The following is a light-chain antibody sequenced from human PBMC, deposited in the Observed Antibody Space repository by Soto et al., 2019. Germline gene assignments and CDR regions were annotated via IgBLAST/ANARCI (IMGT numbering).Light chain of an antibody. J-gene: IGKJ5*01. Sequence: DIQMTQSPSSLSASVGDRVTSTCRASPSISTYLTWYQEKPGKAPKLLIYAASILQSGVPSRFSGSGYGTDFTLTSSSLPPEDFATYSGQQGYSTPPLTFGQGTRLYIK. CDR2: AAS. V-gene: IGKV1-39*01. CDR1: PSISTY. CDR3: QQGYSTPPLT.